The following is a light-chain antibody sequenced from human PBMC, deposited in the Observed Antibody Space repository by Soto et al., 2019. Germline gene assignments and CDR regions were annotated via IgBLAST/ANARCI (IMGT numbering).Light chain of an antibody. Sequence: QSALTQPASVSGSPGQSITISCTGTSSDISSYNYVSWYQQHPGKAPKLMIYEVSTRPSGVSNRFSGSKSGNTASLTISGLQAEDEADYYCSSYTSSSTWVFGGGTKLTVL. V-gene: IGLV2-14*01. CDR3: SSYTSSSTWV. CDR1: SSDISSYNY. J-gene: IGLJ3*02. CDR2: EVS.